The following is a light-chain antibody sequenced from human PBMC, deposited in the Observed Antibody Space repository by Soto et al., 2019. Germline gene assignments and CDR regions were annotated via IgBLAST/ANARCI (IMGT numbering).Light chain of an antibody. J-gene: IGKJ4*01. CDR3: QQLYTYTLT. V-gene: IGKV1-9*01. Sequence: DIQLTQYPSFPSSSLGDRVTVTCRASQGINSYLAWYQQKPGKAPKLLIYTASTLQSGVPSRFSGSGSGTEVTLTITSLKNEDCAAYYCQQLYTYTLTFGGGTKVDIK. CDR1: QGINSY. CDR2: TAS.